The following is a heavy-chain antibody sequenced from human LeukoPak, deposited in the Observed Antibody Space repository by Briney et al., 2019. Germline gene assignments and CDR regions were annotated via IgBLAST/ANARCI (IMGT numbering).Heavy chain of an antibody. D-gene: IGHD2-2*01. CDR3: ANHLACGSTTCPSFDH. Sequence: PGGSLRLSCAASGFTSSRYTMNGVGRAPGKGLKWASPISHSGYDIYYADSVKGRFTISRDNAKNSLSLQMNNLRIDDTAVYYCANHLACGSTTCPSFDHWGQGTLVTVSS. J-gene: IGHJ4*02. CDR1: GFTSSRYT. CDR2: ISHSGYDI. V-gene: IGHV3-21*01.